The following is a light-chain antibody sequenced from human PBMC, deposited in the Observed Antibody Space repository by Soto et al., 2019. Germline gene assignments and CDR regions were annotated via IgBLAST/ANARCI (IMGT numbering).Light chain of an antibody. V-gene: IGLV1-44*01. CDR2: SDT. J-gene: IGLJ7*01. Sequence: QPVLSQDPSVSGTPGQRVAMACSGGNSNIGKNTVNWYRQVPGTAPQLLIYSDTLRSFGIPDRFSASKSDTSASLAIGGLQSDDEALYFCAAWDDSLNGLVFGGGTQLTVL. CDR3: AAWDDSLNGLV. CDR1: NSNIGKNT.